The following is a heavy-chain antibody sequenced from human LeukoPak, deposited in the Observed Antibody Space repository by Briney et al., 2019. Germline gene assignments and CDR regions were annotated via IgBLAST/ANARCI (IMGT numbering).Heavy chain of an antibody. V-gene: IGHV3-30*02. CDR2: IRYDGSNK. CDR1: GFTFSSYG. Sequence: GGSLRLSCAASGFTFSSYGMHWVRQAPGKGVECVPFIRYDGSNKYYADSAKGRFTISRDNSKNTLYLQMNSLRAEDTAVYYCAKERDTAMVTIDYWGQGTLVTVSS. CDR3: AKERDTAMVTIDY. J-gene: IGHJ4*02. D-gene: IGHD5-18*01.